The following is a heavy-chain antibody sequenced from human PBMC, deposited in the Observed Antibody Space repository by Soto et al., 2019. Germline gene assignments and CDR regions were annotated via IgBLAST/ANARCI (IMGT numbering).Heavy chain of an antibody. Sequence: GGSLRLSCAASGFTFSSYSMNWVRQAPGKGLEWVSFIGSSSGTIFYADSVKGRFTISRDNAKNSLYLQMNSLRDEDTAVYYCAREEYVGFNCFAPWGQGTLVPVSS. CDR1: GFTFSSYS. D-gene: IGHD3-16*01. J-gene: IGHJ5*02. V-gene: IGHV3-48*02. CDR2: IGSSSGTI. CDR3: AREEYVGFNCFAP.